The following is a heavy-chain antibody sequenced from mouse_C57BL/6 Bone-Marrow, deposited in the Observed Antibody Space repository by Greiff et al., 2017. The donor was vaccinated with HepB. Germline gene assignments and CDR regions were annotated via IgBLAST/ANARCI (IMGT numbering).Heavy chain of an antibody. Sequence: QVQLQQPGAELVKPGASVQLSCKASGYTFTSYWMHWVKQRPGRGLEWIGRIDPNRGGTKYNEKFKSKATLTVDKPSSTAYMQLRSLTSEDSAVYYCARSAVVGVDYWGQGTTLTVAS. V-gene: IGHV1-72*01. J-gene: IGHJ2*01. CDR1: GYTFTSYW. D-gene: IGHD1-1*01. CDR2: IDPNRGGT. CDR3: ARSAVVGVDY.